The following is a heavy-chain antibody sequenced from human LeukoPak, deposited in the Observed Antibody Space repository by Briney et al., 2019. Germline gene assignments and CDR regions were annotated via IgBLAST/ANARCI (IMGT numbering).Heavy chain of an antibody. Sequence: GGSLRLSCAASGFTFSSYSMNWVRQAPGKGLEWVSSISGSSSYIYYADSVKGRFTISRDNAKNSLYLQMNSLRAEDTAVYYCARRVIVVVPAAIGPYYGMDVWGKGTTVTVSS. D-gene: IGHD2-2*02. J-gene: IGHJ6*04. V-gene: IGHV3-21*01. CDR1: GFTFSSYS. CDR2: ISGSSSYI. CDR3: ARRVIVVVPAAIGPYYGMDV.